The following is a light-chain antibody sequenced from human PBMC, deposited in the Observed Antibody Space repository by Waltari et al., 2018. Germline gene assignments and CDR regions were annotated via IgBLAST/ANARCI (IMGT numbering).Light chain of an antibody. CDR3: QQTYNAPRT. CDR2: APS. CDR1: QSIYNS. Sequence: DIQMTQSPSSLTASVGDRVTITCRASQSIYNSLRWLQLKPVKAPRLLICAPSSLQSGGPSRFSGSGYGTDFTLTISSLRPEDFATYCCQQTYNAPRTFGQGTKVEVK. V-gene: IGKV1-39*01. J-gene: IGKJ1*01.